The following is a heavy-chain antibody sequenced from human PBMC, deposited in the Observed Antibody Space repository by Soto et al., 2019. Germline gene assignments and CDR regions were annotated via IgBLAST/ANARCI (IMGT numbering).Heavy chain of an antibody. D-gene: IGHD5-18*01. Sequence: EVQLLESGGGLVQPGKSLRLSCAASGFTFRNYGMSWVRQASGKGLEWVSSISGSGTATYYADSVRGRFTISRDNSRNTLYVEMNSLGVEDTAIYYCARDQGTSYGLYYFDNWGQGTLVTVSS. J-gene: IGHJ4*02. CDR3: ARDQGTSYGLYYFDN. V-gene: IGHV3-23*01. CDR2: ISGSGTAT. CDR1: GFTFRNYG.